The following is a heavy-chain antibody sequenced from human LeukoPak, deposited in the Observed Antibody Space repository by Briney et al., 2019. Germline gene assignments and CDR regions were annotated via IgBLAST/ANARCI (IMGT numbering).Heavy chain of an antibody. CDR3: ARESGGIAAEGDAFDI. V-gene: IGHV3-21*01. CDR1: GFTFSNYN. D-gene: IGHD6-13*01. J-gene: IGHJ3*02. Sequence: GGSLRLSCAASGFTFSNYNMNWVRQAPGKGLEWVSCISTRSTYIYYADSVKGRFTISRDNAKNSLYLQMNSLRADDTAVYYCARESGGIAAEGDAFDIWGQGTMVTVSS. CDR2: ISTRSTYI.